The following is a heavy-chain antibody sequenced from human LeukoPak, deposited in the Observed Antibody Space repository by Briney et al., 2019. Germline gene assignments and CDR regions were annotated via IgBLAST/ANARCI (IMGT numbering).Heavy chain of an antibody. J-gene: IGHJ4*02. CDR3: ARKVGSSWPD. D-gene: IGHD6-13*01. Sequence: GGSLRLSCAASGFTVSSHYMSWVRQAPGKGLEWVSVIYSGGDTYYADSVKGRFAISRDNSKNTLFLQMDSLRAEDTAVYYCARKVGSSWPDWGQGTLVTVSS. CDR2: IYSGGDT. CDR1: GFTVSSHY. V-gene: IGHV3-53*01.